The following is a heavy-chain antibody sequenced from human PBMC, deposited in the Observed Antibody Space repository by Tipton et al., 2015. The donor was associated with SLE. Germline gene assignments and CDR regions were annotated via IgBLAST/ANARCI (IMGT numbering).Heavy chain of an antibody. Sequence: GSLRLSCAASGFIFSSDDMNWVRQAPGEGLEWVSYISDSGDTTLYADSVKGRFTISRDNANNSLYLQMNSLRAEDTAVYYCARELQDLYHMDVWGKGTTVTVSS. CDR3: ARELQDLYHMDV. V-gene: IGHV3-48*03. CDR2: ISDSGDTT. D-gene: IGHD1-1*01. J-gene: IGHJ6*03. CDR1: GFIFSSDD.